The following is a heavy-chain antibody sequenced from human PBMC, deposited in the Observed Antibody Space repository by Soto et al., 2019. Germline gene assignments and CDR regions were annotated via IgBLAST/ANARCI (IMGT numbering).Heavy chain of an antibody. J-gene: IGHJ6*02. Sequence: GESLKISCKGSGYSFTIYWIGWVRQMPGKGLEWMGIIYPGDSDTRYSPSFQGQVTISADKSISTAYLQWSSLKASDTAMYYCARRDFDYYYGMDVWGQGTTVTVSS. V-gene: IGHV5-51*01. CDR3: ARRDFDYYYGMDV. CDR1: GYSFTIYW. CDR2: IYPGDSDT.